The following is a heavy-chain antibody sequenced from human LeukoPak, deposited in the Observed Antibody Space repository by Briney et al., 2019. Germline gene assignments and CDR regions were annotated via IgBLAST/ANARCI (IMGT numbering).Heavy chain of an antibody. CDR3: AGHASSSTSWLPA. Sequence: SETLSLPCTVSGDSITNYYWSWIRQPPGQGLEWIANMYYSGSANYNPSLKSRVTISVDTSKNQFSLKLTSVNAADTALYYCAGHASSSTSWLPAWGQGILVTVSS. V-gene: IGHV4-59*08. J-gene: IGHJ5*02. D-gene: IGHD2-2*01. CDR2: MYYSGSA. CDR1: GDSITNYY.